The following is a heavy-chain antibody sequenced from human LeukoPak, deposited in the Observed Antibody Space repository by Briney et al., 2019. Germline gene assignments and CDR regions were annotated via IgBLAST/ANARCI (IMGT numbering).Heavy chain of an antibody. CDR1: AFTLSIHA. V-gene: IGHV3-30*04. CDR3: AREAVAVHYFDY. D-gene: IGHD6-19*01. CDR2: ILSDGSSK. Sequence: YPGSSLRLSCAPSAFTLSIHAIHCDRQAPGKWMGSVAVILSDGSSKSYEDSVEGRFTISRDNSTNTLYLQMNCLRAEDTAVYYCAREAVAVHYFDYWGQGTLVTVSS. J-gene: IGHJ4*02.